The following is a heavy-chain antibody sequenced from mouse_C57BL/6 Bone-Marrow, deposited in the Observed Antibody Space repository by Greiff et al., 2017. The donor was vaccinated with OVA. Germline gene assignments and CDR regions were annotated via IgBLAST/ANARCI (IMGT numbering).Heavy chain of an antibody. V-gene: IGHV1-82*01. CDR1: GYAFSSSW. J-gene: IGHJ3*01. CDR2: IYPGDGDT. Sequence: QVQLQQSGPELVKPGASVKISCKASGYAFSSSWMNWVKQRPGKGLEWIGRIYPGDGDTNYNGKFKGKATLTADKSSSTAYMQLSSLTSEDSAVYFCANLLRRFAYWGQGTLVTVSA. D-gene: IGHD2-4*01. CDR3: ANLLRRFAY.